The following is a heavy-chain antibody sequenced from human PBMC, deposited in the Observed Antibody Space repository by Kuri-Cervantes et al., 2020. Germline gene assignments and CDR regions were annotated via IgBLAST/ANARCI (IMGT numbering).Heavy chain of an antibody. Sequence: SETLSLTCTVSGGSISSYYWSWSRQPPGKGLEWIGYIYYSGSTNYNPSLTSRVTISVDTSKNQFSLKLSSVTAADTAVYYCARGGAVRYVDWLPHDIYYYSMDVWGQGTTVTVSS. J-gene: IGHJ6*02. CDR1: GGSISSYY. CDR3: ARGGAVRYVDWLPHDIYYYSMDV. D-gene: IGHD3-9*01. V-gene: IGHV4-59*01. CDR2: IYYSGST.